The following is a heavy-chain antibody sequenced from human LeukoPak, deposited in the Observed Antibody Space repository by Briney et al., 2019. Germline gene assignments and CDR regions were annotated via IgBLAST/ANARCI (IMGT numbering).Heavy chain of an antibody. CDR1: GGSFSCYY. J-gene: IGHJ3*02. CDR3: ARAPYGDYDSAFDI. D-gene: IGHD4-17*01. V-gene: IGHV4-34*01. CDR2: NNHSGNT. Sequence: SETLSLTCAGYGGSFSCYYWSWIRQPPGKGPEWIGENNHSGNTNYNPSLKSRVTISVDTSKNKFSLTLSSVTAADTAVYYCARAPYGDYDSAFDIWGQGTMVTVSS.